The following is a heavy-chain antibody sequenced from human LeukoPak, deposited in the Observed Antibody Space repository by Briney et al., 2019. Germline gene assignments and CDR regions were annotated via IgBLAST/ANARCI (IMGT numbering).Heavy chain of an antibody. CDR3: ARDFGSGIDY. D-gene: IGHD3-10*01. CDR1: GYTFTGYY. Sequence: ASVKVSCKASGYTFTGYYMHWVRQAPGQGLEWMGWMNPNSGNTGYAQKFQGRVTMTRNTSISTAYMELSSLRSEDTAVYYCARDFGSGIDYWGQGTLVTVSS. J-gene: IGHJ4*02. V-gene: IGHV1-8*02. CDR2: MNPNSGNT.